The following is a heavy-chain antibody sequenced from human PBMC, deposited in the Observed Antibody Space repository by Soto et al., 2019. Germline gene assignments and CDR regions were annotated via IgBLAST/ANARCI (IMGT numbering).Heavy chain of an antibody. CDR3: ARGRTPTVAGPSGGANYFDY. D-gene: IGHD6-19*01. J-gene: IGHJ4*02. CDR1: GGSFSGYY. CDR2: INHSGST. Sequence: SETLSLTCAVYGGSFSGYYWSWIRQPPGKGLEWIGEINHSGSTNYNPSLKSRVTISVDTSKNQFSLKLGSVTAADTAVYYCARGRTPTVAGPSGGANYFDYWGKGTLVTVSS. V-gene: IGHV4-34*01.